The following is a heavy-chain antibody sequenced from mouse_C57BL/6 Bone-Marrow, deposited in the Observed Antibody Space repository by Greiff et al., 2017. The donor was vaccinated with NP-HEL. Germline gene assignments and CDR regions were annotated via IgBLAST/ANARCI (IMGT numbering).Heavy chain of an antibody. CDR2: ISNGGGST. V-gene: IGHV5-12*01. D-gene: IGHD3-2*01. CDR1: GFTFSDYY. J-gene: IGHJ4*01. CDR3: ARHETRDAMDY. Sequence: EVHLVESGGGLVQPGGSLKLSCAASGFTFSDYYMYWVRQTPEKRLEWVAYISNGGGSTYYPDTVKGRFTISRDNAKNTLYLQMSRLKSEDTAMYYCARHETRDAMDYWGQGTSVTVSS.